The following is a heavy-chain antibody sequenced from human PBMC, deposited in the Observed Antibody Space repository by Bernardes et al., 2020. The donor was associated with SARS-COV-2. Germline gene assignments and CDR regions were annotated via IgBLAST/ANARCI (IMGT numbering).Heavy chain of an antibody. J-gene: IGHJ6*02. CDR2: IIPIFGTA. Sequence: SVKVSCKASGGTFSSYAISWVRQAPGQGLEWMGRIIPIFGTANYAQKFQGRVTITADESTSTAYMELSSLRSEDTAVYYCARIGYSSGWYYYYGMDVWGQGTTVTVS. CDR3: ARIGYSSGWYYYYGMDV. CDR1: GGTFSSYA. D-gene: IGHD6-19*01. V-gene: IGHV1-69*13.